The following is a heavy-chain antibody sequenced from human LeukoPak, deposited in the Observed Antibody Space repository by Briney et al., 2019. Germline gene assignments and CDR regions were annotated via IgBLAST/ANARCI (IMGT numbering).Heavy chain of an antibody. Sequence: SETLSLTCTVSSGSIGIYYWSWIRQPPGKGLEWIGYIYNSGSTNYNPSLKSRVTISVDTSKNQFSLSLSSVTAADTAVYYCARTPYDSSGYPYFDYWGQGILVTVSS. D-gene: IGHD3-22*01. CDR1: SGSIGIYY. J-gene: IGHJ4*02. CDR3: ARTPYDSSGYPYFDY. V-gene: IGHV4-59*01. CDR2: IYNSGST.